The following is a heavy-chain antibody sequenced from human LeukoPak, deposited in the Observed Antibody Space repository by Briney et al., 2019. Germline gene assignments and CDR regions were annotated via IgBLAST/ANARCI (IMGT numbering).Heavy chain of an antibody. CDR3: ATVGYCSSTSCLSEDY. CDR1: GFTVSSNY. D-gene: IGHD2-2*01. Sequence: GGSLRLSCAASGFTVSSNYMSWVRQAPGEGLEWVSVIYSGGSTYYADSVKGRFTISRDNSKNTLYLQMNSLRAEDTAVYYCATVGYCSSTSCLSEDYWGQGTLVTVSS. V-gene: IGHV3-66*02. CDR2: IYSGGST. J-gene: IGHJ4*02.